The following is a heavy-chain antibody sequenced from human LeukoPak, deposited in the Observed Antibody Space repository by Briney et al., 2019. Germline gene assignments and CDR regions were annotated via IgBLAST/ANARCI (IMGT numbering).Heavy chain of an antibody. D-gene: IGHD5-18*01. J-gene: IGHJ4*02. CDR2: INPNSGGT. CDR3: ARVDTAMVFDY. V-gene: IGHV1-2*04. CDR1: GYTFTGYY. Sequence: ASVKVSCKASGYTFTGYYMHWVRQAPGQGLEWMGWINPNSGGTNYAQKFQGWVAMTRDTSISTAYMELSRLRSDDTAVYYCARVDTAMVFDYWGQGTLVTVSS.